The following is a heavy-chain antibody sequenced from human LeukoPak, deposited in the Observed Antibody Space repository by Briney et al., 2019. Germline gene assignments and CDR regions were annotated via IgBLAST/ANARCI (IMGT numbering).Heavy chain of an antibody. CDR1: GFAFSDYY. J-gene: IGHJ4*02. CDR3: ARDVRQQPQL. D-gene: IGHD6-13*01. V-gene: IGHV3-11*04. CDR2: ISSSSSTI. Sequence: GGSLRLSCAASGFAFSDYYMNWIRQAPGKGLEWVSYISSSSSTIYYADSVKGRFTISRDNAKNSLYLQMNSLRAEDTAVYYCARDVRQQPQLWGQGTLVTVSS.